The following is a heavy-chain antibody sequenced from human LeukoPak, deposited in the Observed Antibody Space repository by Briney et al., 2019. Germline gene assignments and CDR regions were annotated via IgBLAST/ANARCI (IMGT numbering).Heavy chain of an antibody. V-gene: IGHV3-33*01. D-gene: IGHD2-15*01. CDR3: ARDDCSGGSCYPDY. CDR1: GFTFSSYG. CDR2: IWYDGSNK. Sequence: PGRSLRLSCAASGFTFSSYGMHWVRQAPGKGLEWVAVIWYDGSNKNYADSVKGRFTISRDNTKNTVYLQMNSLRAQGMAVYYCARDDCSGGSCYPDYWGQGTLVTVSS. J-gene: IGHJ4*02.